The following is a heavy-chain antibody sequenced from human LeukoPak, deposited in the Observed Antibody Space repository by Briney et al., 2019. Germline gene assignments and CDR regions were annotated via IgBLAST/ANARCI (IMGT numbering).Heavy chain of an antibody. V-gene: IGHV1-69*16. CDR3: ARARESSGWYLWDY. Sequence: SVKVSCKASGGTFSSYTISWVRQAPGQGLEWMGRIIPILGIANYAQKFQGRVTITTDESTSTAYMELSSLRSEDTAVYYCARARESSGWYLWDYWGQGTLVTVSS. D-gene: IGHD6-19*01. CDR1: GGTFSSYT. J-gene: IGHJ4*02. CDR2: IIPILGIA.